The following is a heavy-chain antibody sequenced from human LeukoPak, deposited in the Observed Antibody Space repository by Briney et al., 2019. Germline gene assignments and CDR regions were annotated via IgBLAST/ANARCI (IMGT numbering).Heavy chain of an antibody. J-gene: IGHJ5*02. Sequence: SETLSLTCTVSGGSISSSSYYWGWIRQPPGKGLERIGSIYYSGSTYYNPSLKSRVTISVDTSKNQFSLKLSSVTAADTAVYYCAGPDTAADWFDPWGQGTLVTVSS. D-gene: IGHD6-13*01. CDR2: IYYSGST. CDR3: AGPDTAADWFDP. CDR1: GGSISSSSYY. V-gene: IGHV4-39*01.